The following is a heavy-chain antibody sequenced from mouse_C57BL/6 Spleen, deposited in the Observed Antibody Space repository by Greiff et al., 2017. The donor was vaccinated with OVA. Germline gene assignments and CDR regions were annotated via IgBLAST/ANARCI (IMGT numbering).Heavy chain of an antibody. CDR2: IYPGSGST. J-gene: IGHJ2*01. CDR3: LYYGSRLYYFDY. CDR1: GYTFTSYW. Sequence: QVQLQQPGAELVKPGASVKMSCKASGYTFTSYWITWVKQRPGQGLEWIGDIYPGSGSTNYNEKFKSKATLTVDTSSSTAYMQLSSLTSEDSAVYYCLYYGSRLYYFDYWGQGTTLTVSS. V-gene: IGHV1-55*01. D-gene: IGHD1-1*01.